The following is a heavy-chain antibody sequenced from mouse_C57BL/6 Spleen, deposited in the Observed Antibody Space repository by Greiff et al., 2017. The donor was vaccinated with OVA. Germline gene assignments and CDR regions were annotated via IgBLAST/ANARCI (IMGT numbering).Heavy chain of an antibody. Sequence: EVKLQESGGDLVKPGGSLKLSCAASGFTFSSYGMSWVRQTPDKRLEWVATISSGGSYTYYPDSVKGRFTISRDNAKNTLYLQMSSLKSEDTAMYYCARQDYYGSSRFAYWGQGTLVTVSA. J-gene: IGHJ3*01. CDR1: GFTFSSYG. D-gene: IGHD1-1*01. V-gene: IGHV5-6*01. CDR2: ISSGGSYT. CDR3: ARQDYYGSSRFAY.